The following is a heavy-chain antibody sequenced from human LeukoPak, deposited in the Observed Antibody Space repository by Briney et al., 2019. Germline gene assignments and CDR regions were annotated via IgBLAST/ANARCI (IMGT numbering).Heavy chain of an antibody. CDR1: GGSISSYY. J-gene: IGHJ4*02. Sequence: SETLSLTCTVSGGSISSYYWSWIRQPPGKGLEWIGYIYYSGSTNYNPSLKSRVTKSVDTSKNQFSLKLSSVTAADTAVYYCARDAGYYDSSGYYWYYWGQGTLVTVSS. V-gene: IGHV4-59*01. CDR3: ARDAGYYDSSGYYWYY. CDR2: IYYSGST. D-gene: IGHD3-22*01.